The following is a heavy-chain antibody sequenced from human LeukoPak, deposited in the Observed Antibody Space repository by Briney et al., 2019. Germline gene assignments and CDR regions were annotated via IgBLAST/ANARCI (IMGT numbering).Heavy chain of an antibody. J-gene: IGHJ4*02. V-gene: IGHV3-66*01. D-gene: IGHD4-23*01. Sequence: GGSLRLSCAASGFTFSSNYMSWVRQAPGKGLEWVSVIYSGGSTYYADPVKGRFTISRDNSKNTLYLQMNSLRAEDTAVYYCARDPIDDDYGGNSGGRYFDYWGQGTLVTVSS. CDR1: GFTFSSNY. CDR2: IYSGGST. CDR3: ARDPIDDDYGGNSGGRYFDY.